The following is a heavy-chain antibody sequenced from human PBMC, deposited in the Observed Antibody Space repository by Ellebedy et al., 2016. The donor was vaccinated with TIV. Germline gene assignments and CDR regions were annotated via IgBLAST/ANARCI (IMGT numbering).Heavy chain of an antibody. J-gene: IGHJ4*02. CDR3: GRGQTTFEY. V-gene: IGHV3-7*01. D-gene: IGHD4-11*01. CDR2: IKQDGSEK. CDR1: GFTFGSYW. Sequence: GESLKISCAASGFTFGSYWMSWVRQAPGKGLEWVATIKQDGSEKNDVDSVKGRLAISRDNARSSLYLQMNSLSAEDTAVYYCGRGQTTFEYWGQGTLVTVSS.